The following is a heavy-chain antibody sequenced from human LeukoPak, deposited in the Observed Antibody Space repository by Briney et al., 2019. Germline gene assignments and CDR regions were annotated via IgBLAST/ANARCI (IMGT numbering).Heavy chain of an antibody. CDR2: IYYSGST. J-gene: IGHJ5*02. V-gene: IGHV4-39*07. CDR1: GGSISSSSYY. D-gene: IGHD6-6*01. Sequence: PSETLSLTCTVSGGSISSSSYYWGWIRQPPGRGLECIGSIYYSGSTYYNPSLKSRVTISVDTSKNQFSLKLSSVTAADTAVYYCARVEYSSSSYWFDPWGQGTLVTVSS. CDR3: ARVEYSSSSYWFDP.